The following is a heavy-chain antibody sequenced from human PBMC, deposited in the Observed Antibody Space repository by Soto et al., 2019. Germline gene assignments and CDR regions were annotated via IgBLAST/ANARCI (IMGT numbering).Heavy chain of an antibody. J-gene: IGHJ4*02. Sequence: GGSLRLSCAASGFTVSSYAMSWVRQAPGKGLEWVSVISRSGGTTYFADSVRGRVTVSRDNAKNSLYLQMNSLRAEDTAVYYCARDPYSGSYYSYYWGQGTLVIGSS. CDR3: ARDPYSGSYYSYY. D-gene: IGHD1-26*01. CDR1: GFTVSSYA. CDR2: ISRSGGTT. V-gene: IGHV3-23*01.